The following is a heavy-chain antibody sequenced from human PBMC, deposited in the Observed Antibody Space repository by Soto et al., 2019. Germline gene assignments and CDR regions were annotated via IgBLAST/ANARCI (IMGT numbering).Heavy chain of an antibody. V-gene: IGHV4-39*01. D-gene: IGHD5-18*01. CDR3: QRIGESYGLGQWFDT. CDR2: IYYSGST. CDR1: GGSISSSSYY. J-gene: IGHJ5*02. Sequence: PSETLSLTCTVSGGSISSSSYYWGWIRQPPGKGLEWIGSIYYSGSTYYNPSLKSRVTISVDTSKNQFSLKLSSVTAADTAVYYCQRIGESYGLGQWFDTWGQGPLVTVYS.